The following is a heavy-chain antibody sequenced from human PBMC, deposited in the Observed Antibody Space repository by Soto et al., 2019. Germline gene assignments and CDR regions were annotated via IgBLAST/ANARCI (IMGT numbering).Heavy chain of an antibody. CDR2: IDPSGGST. CDR1: GFTFTTYY. V-gene: IGHV1-46*01. D-gene: IGHD3-22*01. J-gene: IGHJ4*02. Sequence: ASVKVSCKTSGFTFTTYYIHWVRQAPGQGLEWMGMIDPSGGSTTYAQKFQGRITMTSDMSTGTVYMELSSLRSEDTAVYYCARVPYDTTGYYAFWGQGSLVTVSS. CDR3: ARVPYDTTGYYAF.